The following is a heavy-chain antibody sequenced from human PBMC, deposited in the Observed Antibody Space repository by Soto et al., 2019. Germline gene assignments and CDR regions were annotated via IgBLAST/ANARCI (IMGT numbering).Heavy chain of an antibody. J-gene: IGHJ5*02. CDR1: GFPISDYP. D-gene: IGHD1-26*01. CDR2: ISDSGVTT. V-gene: IGHV3-23*01. Sequence: PGESLTLSCAACGFPISDYPMAWVRPAPGKGLEWVSGISDSGVTTHYAASVKGRFTISRDNSVNTLFLQMRSLGEADTAVYYCARDARRSGIVGQWVAWGQGTLVTVSS. CDR3: ARDARRSGIVGQWVA.